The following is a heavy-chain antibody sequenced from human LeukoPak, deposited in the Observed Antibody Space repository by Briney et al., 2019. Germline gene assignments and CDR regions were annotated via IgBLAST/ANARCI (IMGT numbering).Heavy chain of an antibody. CDR3: AREEWLEVGSGSFYGMDV. Sequence: PGGSLRLSCAASGFTFSSYSMTWVRQAPGKGLEWVSSISSSSSYIYYADSVKGRFTISRDNAKNSLYLQVNSLRAEDTAVYYCAREEWLEVGSGSFYGMDVWGQGTTVTVSS. CDR2: ISSSSSYI. CDR1: GFTFSSYS. D-gene: IGHD3-10*01. J-gene: IGHJ6*02. V-gene: IGHV3-21*01.